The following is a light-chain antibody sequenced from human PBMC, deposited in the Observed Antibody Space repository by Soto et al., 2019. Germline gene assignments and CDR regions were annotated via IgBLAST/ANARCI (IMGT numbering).Light chain of an antibody. CDR3: QQYYSTPLT. CDR2: WAS. V-gene: IGKV4-1*01. CDR1: QSVLYSSNNKNY. Sequence: DIVMTQSPDSLAVSLGDRDTINWKSSQSVLYSSNNKNYLAWYQQKPGQAPKLLIYWASTRESGVPDRFSGGGSGTDFTLTISSLQAEDVAVYYCQQYYSTPLTFGGGTKVDI. J-gene: IGKJ4*01.